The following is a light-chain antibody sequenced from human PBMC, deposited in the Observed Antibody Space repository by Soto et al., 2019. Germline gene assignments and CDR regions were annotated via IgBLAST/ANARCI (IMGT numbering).Light chain of an antibody. CDR2: GAS. J-gene: IGKJ3*01. Sequence: EIVLTQSPGTLSLSPGERATLSCRASQSVSSSYLAWYQKQPGQATRLLIYGASSRATGIPDWFSGSGSGTDFTLTISRLDHEDFAVYYCQQNGSSRGFTFGRGTKVEIK. CDR3: QQNGSSRGFT. CDR1: QSVSSSY. V-gene: IGKV3-20*01.